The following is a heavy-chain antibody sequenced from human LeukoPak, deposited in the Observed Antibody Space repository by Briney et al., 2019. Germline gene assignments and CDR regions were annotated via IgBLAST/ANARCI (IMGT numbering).Heavy chain of an antibody. D-gene: IGHD6-13*01. Sequence: ASVKVSCKASGGTFSSYAISWVRQAPGQGLEWMGRIVPIFGTANYAQKFQGRVTITTDESTSTAYMELSSLRSEDTAVYYCARDYLGMSNSSWYRYFDYWGQGTLVTVSS. CDR3: ARDYLGMSNSSWYRYFDY. CDR1: GGTFSSYA. CDR2: IVPIFGTA. V-gene: IGHV1-69*05. J-gene: IGHJ4*02.